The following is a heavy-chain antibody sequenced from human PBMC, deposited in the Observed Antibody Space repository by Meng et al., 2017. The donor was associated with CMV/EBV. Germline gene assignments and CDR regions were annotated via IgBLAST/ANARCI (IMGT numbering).Heavy chain of an antibody. Sequence: SETLSLTCTVSGGSISSYYWSWIRQPPGKGLEWIGYIYYSGSTNYNPSLKSRVTISVDTSKNQFSLKLSSVTAEDTAVYYCASRYYGMDVWGQGTTVTVSS. CDR3: ASRYYGMDV. CDR1: GGSISSYY. J-gene: IGHJ6*02. V-gene: IGHV4-59*01. CDR2: IYYSGST.